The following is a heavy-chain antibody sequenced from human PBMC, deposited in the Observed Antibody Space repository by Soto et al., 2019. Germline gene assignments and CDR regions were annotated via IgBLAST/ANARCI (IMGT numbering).Heavy chain of an antibody. V-gene: IGHV3-30-3*01. J-gene: IGHJ4*02. Sequence: HPGGSLRLSCAASGFTFSSYAMHWVRQAPGKGLEWVAVISYDGSNKYYADSVKGRFTISRDNSKNTLYLQMNSLRAEDTAVYYCARGGSYGSDYFDYWGQGTLVTVSS. CDR1: GFTFSSYA. CDR3: ARGGSYGSDYFDY. D-gene: IGHD5-18*01. CDR2: ISYDGSNK.